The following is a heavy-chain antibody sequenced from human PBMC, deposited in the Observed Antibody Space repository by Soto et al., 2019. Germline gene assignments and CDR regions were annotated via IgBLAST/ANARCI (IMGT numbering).Heavy chain of an antibody. D-gene: IGHD6-19*01. V-gene: IGHV3-23*01. CDR1: RFPFSNYA. CDR3: AKDHDGGWTGYFDY. J-gene: IGHJ4*02. CDR2: ISGRGDTA. Sequence: EVQLLESGGGLVQPGGSLRLSCAASRFPFSNYAMNWVRQAPGKGLEWVSAISGRGDTAYYADSVKGRFTISRDNSKNTLYLQMNSLRGEDTAVYYCAKDHDGGWTGYFDYWGQGTLVTVSS.